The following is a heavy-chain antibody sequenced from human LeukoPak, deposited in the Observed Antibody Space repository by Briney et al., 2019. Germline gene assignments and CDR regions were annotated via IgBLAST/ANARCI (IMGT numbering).Heavy chain of an antibody. CDR1: GGSISSYY. V-gene: IGHV4-4*07. D-gene: IGHD3-10*01. Sequence: SETLSLTCTVSGGSISSYYWSWIRQPAGKGLEWIGRIYTSGSTNYNPSLKSRVTMSVDTSKNQFSLKLSSVTAADTAVYYCARDLRSMVRAGAVRYYYYMDVWGKGTTVTISS. CDR2: IYTSGST. CDR3: ARDLRSMVRAGAVRYYYYMDV. J-gene: IGHJ6*03.